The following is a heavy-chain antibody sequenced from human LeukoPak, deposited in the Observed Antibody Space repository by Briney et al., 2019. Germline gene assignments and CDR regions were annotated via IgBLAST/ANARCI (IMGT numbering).Heavy chain of an antibody. Sequence: GGSLRLSCAASGFTFTSYTMNWVRQSPGKGLEWVSSITGSGNIINYADSVKGRFTISRDNSKNSLYLQLNSLTAEDTAFYYRANPFTHPWFYFEPWGQGNLVTVSS. CDR3: ANPFTHPWFYFEP. V-gene: IGHV3-21*01. CDR1: GFTFTSYT. CDR2: ITGSGNII. J-gene: IGHJ4*02. D-gene: IGHD3-9*01.